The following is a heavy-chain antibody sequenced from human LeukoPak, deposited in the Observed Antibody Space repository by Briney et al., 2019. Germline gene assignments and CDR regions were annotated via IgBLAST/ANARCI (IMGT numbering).Heavy chain of an antibody. D-gene: IGHD4-23*01. Sequence: PGGSLILSCAASGFTFSSYGMHWVRQAPGKGLEWVAVISYDGSNKYYADSVKGRFTISRDNSKNTLYLQMNSLRAEDTAVYYCAKDGNSHAFDIWGQGTMVTVSS. CDR3: AKDGNSHAFDI. CDR2: ISYDGSNK. CDR1: GFTFSSYG. J-gene: IGHJ3*02. V-gene: IGHV3-30*18.